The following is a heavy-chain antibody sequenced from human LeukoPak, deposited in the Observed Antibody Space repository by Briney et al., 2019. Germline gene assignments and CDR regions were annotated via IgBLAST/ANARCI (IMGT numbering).Heavy chain of an antibody. CDR2: ISAYSGNT. CDR3: ASGRGGYYYDSSGYYDY. CDR1: GYTFTSYG. J-gene: IGHJ4*02. Sequence: ASVKVSCKASGYTFTSYGISWVRQAPGQGLEWMGWISAYSGNTNYAQKLQGRVTMTTDTSTSTAYMELRSLRSDDTAVYYCASGRGGYYYDSSGYYDYWGQGTLVTVSS. V-gene: IGHV1-18*01. D-gene: IGHD3-22*01.